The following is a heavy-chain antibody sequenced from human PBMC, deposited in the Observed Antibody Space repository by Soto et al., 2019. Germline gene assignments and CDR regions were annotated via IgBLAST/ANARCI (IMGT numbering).Heavy chain of an antibody. CDR3: ARRWGTYFDF. CDR2: IYYSGST. CDR1: GDSISSYY. J-gene: IGHJ4*02. Sequence: SETLSLTCTVSGDSISSYYWNWIRQPPGKGLEWIGYIYYSGSTDYDPSLKSRVTISVDTSKNQFSLKLSSVTAADTAVYYCARRWGTYFDFWGQGTLVTVSS. D-gene: IGHD7-27*01. V-gene: IGHV4-59*01.